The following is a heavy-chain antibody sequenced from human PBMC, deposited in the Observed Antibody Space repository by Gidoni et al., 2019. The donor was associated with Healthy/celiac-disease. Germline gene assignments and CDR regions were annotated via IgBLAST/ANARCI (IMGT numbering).Heavy chain of an antibody. D-gene: IGHD6-19*01. CDR3: ARTPPRKRSGWPRGIDY. J-gene: IGHJ4*02. CDR1: GYTFTSYD. V-gene: IGHV1-8*01. CDR2: MNPDRGNT. Sequence: QVQLVQSGAEGKKPGASVKVSCKASGYTFTSYDINWVRQATGQGLEWMGWMNPDRGNTGYAQKLQGRVTMTRNTSISTAYLELSSLRSEDTAVYYCARTPPRKRSGWPRGIDYWGQGTLVTVSS.